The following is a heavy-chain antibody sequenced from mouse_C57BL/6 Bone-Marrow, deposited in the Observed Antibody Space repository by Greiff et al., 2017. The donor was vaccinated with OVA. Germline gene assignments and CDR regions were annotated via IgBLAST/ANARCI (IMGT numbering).Heavy chain of an antibody. J-gene: IGHJ4*01. CDR1: GYTFTNYW. Sequence: VQLQQSGAELVRPGTSVKMSCKASGYTFTNYWIGWAKQRPGHGLEWLGDIYPGGGSTNYTEKFKGKATLTADKSSSTAYMQFSSLTSEDAAIYYCAREGSFYAMDYWGQGTSVTVSS. CDR3: AREGSFYAMDY. V-gene: IGHV1-63*01. CDR2: IYPGGGST.